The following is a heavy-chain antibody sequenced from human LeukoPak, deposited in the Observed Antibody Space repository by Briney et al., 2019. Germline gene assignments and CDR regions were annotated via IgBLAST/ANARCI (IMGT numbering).Heavy chain of an antibody. J-gene: IGHJ4*02. CDR3: ARGGSGSGYLYYFDY. Sequence: ASVKVSCKASGYSFSDYSMHWVRQAPGQGLEWMGRINPNSGGTSYAQNFQGRVSMTRDTSISTTYMELSGLASDDTAVYYCARGGSGSGYLYYFDYWGQGTLVSVSS. V-gene: IGHV1-2*06. D-gene: IGHD3-10*01. CDR2: INPNSGGT. CDR1: GYSFSDYS.